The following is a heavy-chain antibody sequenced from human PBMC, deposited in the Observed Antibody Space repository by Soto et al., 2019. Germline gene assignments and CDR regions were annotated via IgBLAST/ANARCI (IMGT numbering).Heavy chain of an antibody. D-gene: IGHD3-10*01. J-gene: IGHJ4*02. CDR1: GFTFSMSW. CDR2: IKPDGSDT. V-gene: IGHV3-7*01. CDR3: ATHNYNTFEY. Sequence: GGSLRLSCAASGFTFSMSWMTWIRQAPGKGLEWVAQIKPDGSDTLYVDSMKGRFTISRDNSKNSLYLQMDSLRAEDTALYYCATHNYNTFEYWGQGARVTVSS.